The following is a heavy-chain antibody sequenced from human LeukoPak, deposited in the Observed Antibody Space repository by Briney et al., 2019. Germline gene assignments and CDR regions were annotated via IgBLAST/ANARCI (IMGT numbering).Heavy chain of an antibody. Sequence: SETLSLTCSVSGGSISSSSYYWGWIRQPPGKGLEWIGSIYNSGSTYYNPSLNSRVTVSVDTTKNQFSLKLNSVTAADTAVYYCVRHVASYDFGYWGQGTLVTVSS. J-gene: IGHJ4*02. V-gene: IGHV4-39*01. D-gene: IGHD2-21*01. CDR3: VRHVASYDFGY. CDR1: GGSISSSSYY. CDR2: IYNSGST.